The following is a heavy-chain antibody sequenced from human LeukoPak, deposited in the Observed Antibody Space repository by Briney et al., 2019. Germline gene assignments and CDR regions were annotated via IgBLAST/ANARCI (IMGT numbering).Heavy chain of an antibody. J-gene: IGHJ6*03. CDR3: ARGAPPDVGELDYYYYMDV. CDR2: IIPIFGTA. Sequence: GSSVKVSCKASGGTFSSYAISWVRQARGQGLEWMGGIIPIFGTANYAQKFQGRVTITTDESTSTAYMELSSLRSEDTAVYYCARGAPPDVGELDYYYYMDVWGKGTTATVSS. D-gene: IGHD1-26*01. CDR1: GGTFSSYA. V-gene: IGHV1-69*05.